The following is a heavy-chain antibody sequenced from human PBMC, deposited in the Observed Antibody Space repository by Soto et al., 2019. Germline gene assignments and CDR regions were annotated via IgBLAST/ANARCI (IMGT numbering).Heavy chain of an antibody. CDR3: ARGYDISMYYFDY. V-gene: IGHV4-59*01. CDR1: GGSISSFY. Sequence: SETLSLTCTVSGGSISSFYWSWIRQPPGKGLEWIGYIYYSGSTNYNPSLKSRVTISVDTSKNQFSLKLSSVTAADAAVYYCARGYDISMYYFDYWGQGTLVTVSS. D-gene: IGHD3-9*01. J-gene: IGHJ4*02. CDR2: IYYSGST.